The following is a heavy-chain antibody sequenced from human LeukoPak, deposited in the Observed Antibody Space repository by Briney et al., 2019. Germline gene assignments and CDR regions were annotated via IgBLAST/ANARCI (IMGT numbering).Heavy chain of an antibody. CDR3: AKEDGDITIFGIGDY. CDR1: GFTFSSYG. Sequence: PGGSLRLSCAASGFTFSSYGMHWVRQAPGKGLEWVAFIRYDGSNKYYADSVKGRFTISRDNSKNTLYLQMNSLRVEDTAMYYCAKEDGDITIFGIGDYWGQGTLVTVSS. J-gene: IGHJ4*02. V-gene: IGHV3-30*02. D-gene: IGHD3-3*01. CDR2: IRYDGSNK.